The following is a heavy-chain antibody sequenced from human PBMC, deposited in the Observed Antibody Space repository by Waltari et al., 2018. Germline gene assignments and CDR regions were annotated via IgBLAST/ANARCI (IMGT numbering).Heavy chain of an antibody. D-gene: IGHD2-15*01. J-gene: IGHJ4*02. CDR3: ARDRGRGLYLDT. V-gene: IGHV4-4*02. Sequence: GTLSLICAVSGDSMNYWWSWVRQPPGKELEWIGQVLGSGRTNYNPSFASRVTISLDTSTHQFALKMTSATAADTALYYCARDRGRGLYLDTWGQGILVTVS. CDR2: VLGSGRT. CDR1: GDSMNYW.